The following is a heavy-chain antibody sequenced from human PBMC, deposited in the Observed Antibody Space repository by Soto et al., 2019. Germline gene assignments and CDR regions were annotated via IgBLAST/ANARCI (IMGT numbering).Heavy chain of an antibody. CDR1: RLSVSSNY. J-gene: IGHJ3*02. D-gene: IGHD1-26*01. Sequence: GGSLRLSCAASRLSVSSNYMSWVRQAPGKGLEWVSLIYSGGSTYYAASVKGRFTISRDNSKNTLYLQLNRLRAEDTAVYYCACYSESCYSLGHAFDIWGQGTMVTVSS. V-gene: IGHV3-53*01. CDR3: ACYSESCYSLGHAFDI. CDR2: IYSGGST.